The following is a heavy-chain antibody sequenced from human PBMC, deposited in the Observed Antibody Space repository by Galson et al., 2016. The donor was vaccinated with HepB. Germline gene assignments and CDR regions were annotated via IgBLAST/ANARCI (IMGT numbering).Heavy chain of an antibody. Sequence: SLRLSCAASGFIFSGYWMHWVRQVPGKGLVWVSRINSDGSGTSYADSVNGRFTISRDNAKNTLYLQMNSLRAEDTALYYCAREDYGDDPFYYYYYGMDVWGQGTTVTVSS. V-gene: IGHV3-74*01. CDR3: AREDYGDDPFYYYYYGMDV. D-gene: IGHD4-17*01. CDR2: INSDGSGT. CDR1: GFIFSGYW. J-gene: IGHJ6*02.